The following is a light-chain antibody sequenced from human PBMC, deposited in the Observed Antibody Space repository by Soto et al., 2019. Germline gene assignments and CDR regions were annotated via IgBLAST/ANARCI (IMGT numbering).Light chain of an antibody. CDR1: SSDVGAYIY. Sequence: QSVLTQPRSVSGSPGQSVTFSCTGTSSDVGAYIYVSWYQQHPGKAPKLIIYDVIKRPSGVPDRFSGSKSGNTASLTISGLQAEEEADYYCCSYAGSYTHVFGTGTKVTVL. V-gene: IGLV2-11*01. CDR3: CSYAGSYTHV. J-gene: IGLJ1*01. CDR2: DVI.